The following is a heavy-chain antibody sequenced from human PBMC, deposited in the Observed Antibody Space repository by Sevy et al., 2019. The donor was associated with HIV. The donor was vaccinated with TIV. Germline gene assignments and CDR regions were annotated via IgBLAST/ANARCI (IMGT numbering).Heavy chain of an antibody. CDR1: GFTFSTYA. V-gene: IGHV3-23*01. CDR2: ISGSGISI. CDR3: AKELPGYQYDSSGNLDT. Sequence: GGSLRLSCAASGFTFSTYAMSWVRQAPGKGLEWVSGISGSGISIYYAGSVKGRFVISRDNSKNTLILQMNSLRAEDTAIYYCAKELPGYQYDSSGNLDTWGQGRLVTVSS. J-gene: IGHJ5*02. D-gene: IGHD6-19*01.